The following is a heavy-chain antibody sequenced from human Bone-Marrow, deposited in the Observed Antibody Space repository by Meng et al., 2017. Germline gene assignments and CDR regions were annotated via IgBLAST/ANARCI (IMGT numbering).Heavy chain of an antibody. V-gene: IGHV4-31*03. Sequence: QLQLQESGPGLVKPSQTLSLTCTVSGGSIISGGYYWSWIRQHPGKGLEWIAYIHYSGATAYNPSLKSRVTISVDTSRNQVSLKLTSVTAADTALYYCVRGVSGTVADYWGQGTLVTVSS. J-gene: IGHJ4*02. D-gene: IGHD1-1*01. CDR1: GGSIISGGYY. CDR3: VRGVSGTVADY. CDR2: IHYSGAT.